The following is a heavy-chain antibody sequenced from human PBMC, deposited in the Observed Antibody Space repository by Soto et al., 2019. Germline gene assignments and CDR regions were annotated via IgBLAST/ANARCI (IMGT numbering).Heavy chain of an antibody. J-gene: IGHJ4*02. V-gene: IGHV1-69*02. Sequence: QVQLVQSGAEVKKPGSSVKVSCKASGGTFSSYTISWVRQAPGQGLEWMGRIIPILGIANYAQKFQGRVTITADKSTSTAYMELSSLRSEDTAVYYCATGPHGYDFYYWGQGTLVTVSS. D-gene: IGHD5-12*01. CDR2: IIPILGIA. CDR1: GGTFSSYT. CDR3: ATGPHGYDFYY.